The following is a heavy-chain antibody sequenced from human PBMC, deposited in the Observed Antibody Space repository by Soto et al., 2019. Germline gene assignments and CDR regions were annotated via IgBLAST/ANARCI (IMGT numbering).Heavy chain of an antibody. V-gene: IGHV3-7*01. D-gene: IGHD3-16*01. J-gene: IGHJ4*02. CDR3: ARRGAGFGF. CDR2: INQDGSEK. Sequence: EVKVVESGGDLVQPGGSLRLSCAASGFIFSNYWMSWVRQVPGKGLEWVANINQDGSEKYYVDSVKGRFTISRDNAKNSLYLQMNGLRAEDTAIYYCARRGAGFGFWGQGTLVTVSS. CDR1: GFIFSNYW.